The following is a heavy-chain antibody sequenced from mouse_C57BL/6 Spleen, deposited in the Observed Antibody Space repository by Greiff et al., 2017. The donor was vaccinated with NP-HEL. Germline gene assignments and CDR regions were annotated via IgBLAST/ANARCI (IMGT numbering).Heavy chain of an antibody. D-gene: IGHD4-1*01. Sequence: DVQLQQSGPELVKPGASVKMSCKASGYTFTDYNMHWVKQSHGKSLEWIGYINPNNGGTSYNQKFKGKATLTANKSSSTAYMELRSLTSEDSAVYYCASNWDLYYSAMDYWGQGTSVTVSS. CDR3: ASNWDLYYSAMDY. CDR1: GYTFTDYN. CDR2: INPNNGGT. V-gene: IGHV1-22*01. J-gene: IGHJ4*01.